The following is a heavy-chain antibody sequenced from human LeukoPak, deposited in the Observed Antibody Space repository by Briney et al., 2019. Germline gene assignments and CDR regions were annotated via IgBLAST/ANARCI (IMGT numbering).Heavy chain of an antibody. CDR2: ISGSGGST. CDR1: GFTFSSYA. Sequence: GGSLRLSCAASGFTFSSYAMSWVRQAPGKGLEWVSAISGSGGSTYYADSVKGRFTISRDNSKNTLYLQMNSMRAEDTAVYYCAKGSGDSSGWFQLFDYWGQGTLVTVSS. J-gene: IGHJ4*02. V-gene: IGHV3-23*01. CDR3: AKGSGDSSGWFQLFDY. D-gene: IGHD6-19*01.